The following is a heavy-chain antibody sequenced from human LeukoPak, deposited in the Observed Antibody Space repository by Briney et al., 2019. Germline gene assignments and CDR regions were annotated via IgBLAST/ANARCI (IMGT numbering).Heavy chain of an antibody. CDR2: IWYDGSNK. CDR1: GFTFSSYG. V-gene: IGHV3-33*01. D-gene: IGHD1-26*01. CDR3: AREWKLLPAFDY. Sequence: GGSLRLSCAASGFTFSSYGMHWVRQAPGKGLEWVAVIWYDGSNKYYADSVKGRFTISRDNSKNTLYLQMNSLRAEDTAVYYCAREWKLLPAFDYWGQGTLVTVSS. J-gene: IGHJ4*02.